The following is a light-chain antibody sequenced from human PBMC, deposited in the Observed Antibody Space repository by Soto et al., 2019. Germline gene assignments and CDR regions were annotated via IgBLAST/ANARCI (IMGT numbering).Light chain of an antibody. Sequence: ETVLTQSPGTLSLSPGERATLSCRASQSVGSSYLAWYQQKLGQAPRLLIYDASSRATGIPDRFSGSGSGTAFTLTINRLEPEDFAVYYCQHYGNSPYTFGQGTKLEIK. CDR3: QHYGNSPYT. CDR1: QSVGSSY. V-gene: IGKV3-20*01. J-gene: IGKJ2*01. CDR2: DAS.